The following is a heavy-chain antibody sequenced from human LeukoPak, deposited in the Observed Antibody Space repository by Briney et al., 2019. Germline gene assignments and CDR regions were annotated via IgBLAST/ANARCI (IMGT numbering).Heavy chain of an antibody. CDR3: VRHQLIDWSPAVGY. D-gene: IGHD3-9*01. Sequence: PSETLSLTCTVSGGSITIRSHYWGWIRQPPGKGLEWIGSIHYSGTFYNPSLKSRVTISVDTSKNQFSLKLSSVTAADRAVYYCVRHQLIDWSPAVGYWGQGTLVTVSS. V-gene: IGHV4-39*01. CDR1: GGSITIRSHY. J-gene: IGHJ4*02. CDR2: IHYSGT.